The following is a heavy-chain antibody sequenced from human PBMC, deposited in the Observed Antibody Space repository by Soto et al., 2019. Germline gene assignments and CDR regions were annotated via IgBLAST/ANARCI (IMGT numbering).Heavy chain of an antibody. CDR3: ARDQRDTVVTPRVAFDI. D-gene: IGHD2-21*02. J-gene: IGHJ3*02. CDR2: IIPIFGTA. Sequence: QVQLVQSGAEVKKPGSSVKVSCKASGGTFSSYAISWVRQAPGQGLEWMGGIIPIFGTANYAQKFQGRVTITADESTSTAYMELSSLRSEDTAVYYCARDQRDTVVTPRVAFDIWGQGTMVTVSS. CDR1: GGTFSSYA. V-gene: IGHV1-69*01.